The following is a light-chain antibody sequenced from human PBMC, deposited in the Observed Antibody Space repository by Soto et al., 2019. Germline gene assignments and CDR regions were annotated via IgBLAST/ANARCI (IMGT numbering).Light chain of an antibody. CDR2: DNN. V-gene: IGLV1-51*01. CDR1: SSNIGKNS. J-gene: IGLJ2*01. CDR3: GTWDSSLTTPV. Sequence: QSVLTQPPSVSAAPGQKVTISCSGGSSNIGKNSVAWYQQLPRTAPQLLIFDNNQRPSVIPDRFSGSKSGMSATLAITGLQTGDEAYYYCGTWDSSLTTPVFGGGTKVTVL.